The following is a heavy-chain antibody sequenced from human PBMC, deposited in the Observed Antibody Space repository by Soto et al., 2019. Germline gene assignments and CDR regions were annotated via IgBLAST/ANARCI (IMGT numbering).Heavy chain of an antibody. Sequence: GESLKISCKVSGYRFSDYWIHWVRQMPGKGLEWMGRIDPTDSKAIYSPAFQGHVTISADKSITTIYLQWSSLKASDSAMYYCAIRIEAPTGYYYYALDVWGQGTTVTVSS. D-gene: IGHD6-6*01. CDR3: AIRIEAPTGYYYYALDV. J-gene: IGHJ6*02. CDR2: IDPTDSKA. CDR1: GYRFSDYW. V-gene: IGHV5-10-1*01.